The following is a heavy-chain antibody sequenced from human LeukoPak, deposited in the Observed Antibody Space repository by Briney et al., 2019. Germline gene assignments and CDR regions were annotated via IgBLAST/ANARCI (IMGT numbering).Heavy chain of an antibody. CDR3: AKDVGKWESLHFFDY. Sequence: GGSLRLSCLTSGFTLSINAMSWVRQAPGKGLEWISGISGSGASTYYADSVKGRFTISRDDSRNTLYLQMNSLRGDDTAVYYCAKDVGKWESLHFFDYWGQGTLVTVSS. CDR1: GFTLSINA. D-gene: IGHD1-26*01. CDR2: ISGSGAST. J-gene: IGHJ4*02. V-gene: IGHV3-23*01.